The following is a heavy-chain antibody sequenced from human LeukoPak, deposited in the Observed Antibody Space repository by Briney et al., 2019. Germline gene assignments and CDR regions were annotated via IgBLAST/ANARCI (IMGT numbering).Heavy chain of an antibody. Sequence: SGGSLRLSCAASGFTFSSYWMSWVRQAPGKGLEWVANIKQDGSEKYYVDSVKGRFTISRDNAKNSLYLQMNSLRAEDTAVYYCARDLMEPFLRCPDYWGQGTLVTVSS. CDR1: GFTFSSYW. CDR2: IKQDGSEK. D-gene: IGHD4-17*01. CDR3: ARDLMEPFLRCPDY. J-gene: IGHJ4*02. V-gene: IGHV3-7*01.